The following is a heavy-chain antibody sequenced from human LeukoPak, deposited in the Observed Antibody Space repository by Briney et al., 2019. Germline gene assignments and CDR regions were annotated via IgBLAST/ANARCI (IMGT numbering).Heavy chain of an antibody. V-gene: IGHV4-59*11. D-gene: IGHD5-24*01. CDR3: AKGDGYNPS. Sequence: SKTLSLTCTVSGGSMSGLHWSWIRQPPGKGLEWIGYISYSGNTNYNPSLKSRVTISVETSKNQFSLNLNSMTAADTAIYYCAKGDGYNPSWGQGTLVTVSS. CDR2: ISYSGNT. CDR1: GGSMSGLH. J-gene: IGHJ5*02.